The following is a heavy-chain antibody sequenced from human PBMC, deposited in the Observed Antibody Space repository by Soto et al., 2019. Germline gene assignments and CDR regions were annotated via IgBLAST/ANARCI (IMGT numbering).Heavy chain of an antibody. CDR1: GGTFSSYS. J-gene: IGHJ4*02. CDR3: ARDGRRHSGGIDY. CDR2: IIPIFGTA. D-gene: IGHD2-15*01. Sequence: QVQLVQSGAEVKKPGSSVKVSCKASGGTFSSYSINWVRQAPGQGLEWMGEIIPIFGTAKYAQKFQSRVTITADESTSTAYMELSSLRSDDTAVYYCARDGRRHSGGIDYWGQGTLVTVSS. V-gene: IGHV1-69*01.